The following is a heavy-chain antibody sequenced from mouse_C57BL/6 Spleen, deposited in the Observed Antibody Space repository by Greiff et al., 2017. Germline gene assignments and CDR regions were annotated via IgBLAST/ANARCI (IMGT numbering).Heavy chain of an antibody. CDR3: ARRGDYDEYYYAMDY. V-gene: IGHV2-2*01. CDR2: IWSGGST. Sequence: VKLVESGPGLVQPSQSLSITCTVSGFSLTSYGVHWVRQSPGKGLEWLGVIWSGGSTDYNAAFISRLSISKDNSKSQVFFKMNSLQADDTAIYYCARRGDYDEYYYAMDYWGQGTSVTVSS. J-gene: IGHJ4*01. D-gene: IGHD2-4*01. CDR1: GFSLTSYG.